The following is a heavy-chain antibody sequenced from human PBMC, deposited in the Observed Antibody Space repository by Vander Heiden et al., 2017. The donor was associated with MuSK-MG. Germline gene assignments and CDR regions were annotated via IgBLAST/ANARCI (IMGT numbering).Heavy chain of an antibody. D-gene: IGHD4-17*01. CDR1: GGSISSSNW. J-gene: IGHJ4*02. CDR3: ARNPPYYGEYNYFDY. V-gene: IGHV4-4*02. Sequence: QVQLQESGPGLVKPSGTLSLTCAVSGGSISSSNWWSWVRQPPGKGLEWIGEIYHSGSTNYNPSLKSRVTISVDKSKNQVSMKLSSVTAAETAVYYCARNPPYYGEYNYFDYWGQGTMVTVSS. CDR2: IYHSGST.